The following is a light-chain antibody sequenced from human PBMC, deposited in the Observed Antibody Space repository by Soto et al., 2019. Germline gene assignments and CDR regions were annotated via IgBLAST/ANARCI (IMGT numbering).Light chain of an antibody. CDR3: QQSYSTHWT. V-gene: IGKV3-15*01. CDR2: GIS. J-gene: IGKJ1*01. Sequence: EMVMTHSPAILSVSPGESATLSCSASQSVNSNYLAWYQQHPGQPPRLLIYGISTRATGIPARFSGSGSGTEFSLTISSLQSEDFATYYCQQSYSTHWTFGQGTKVDIK. CDR1: QSVNSN.